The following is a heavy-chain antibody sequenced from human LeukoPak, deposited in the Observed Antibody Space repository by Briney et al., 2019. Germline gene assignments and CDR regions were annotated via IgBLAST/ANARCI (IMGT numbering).Heavy chain of an antibody. CDR1: GFTFSDYS. CDR2: ISASITII. Sequence: PGGSLRLSCAASGFTFSDYSMNWVRQAPGTGLEWVSYISASITIIKYADSMKGRLTISRDNAKNSLYLQMNSLRDEDTAVYYCARDWSYHGSGSPDYWGQGTLVTVSS. V-gene: IGHV3-48*02. D-gene: IGHD3-10*01. CDR3: ARDWSYHGSGSPDY. J-gene: IGHJ4*02.